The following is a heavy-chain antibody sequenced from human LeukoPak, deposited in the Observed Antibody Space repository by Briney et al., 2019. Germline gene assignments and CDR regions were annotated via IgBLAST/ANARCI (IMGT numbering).Heavy chain of an antibody. Sequence: KSSETLSLTCTVSGGSISSSSYYWGWIRQPPGKGLEWIGSIYCSGSTYYNPSLKSRVTISVDTSKNQFSLKLSSVTAADTAVYYCARGYCSSTSCYPFDAFDIWGQGTMVTVSS. CDR2: IYCSGST. J-gene: IGHJ3*02. D-gene: IGHD2-2*01. V-gene: IGHV4-39*01. CDR1: GGSISSSSYY. CDR3: ARGYCSSTSCYPFDAFDI.